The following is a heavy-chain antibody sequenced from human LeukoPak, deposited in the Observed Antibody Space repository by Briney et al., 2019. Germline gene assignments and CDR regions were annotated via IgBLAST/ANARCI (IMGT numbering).Heavy chain of an antibody. CDR1: GGSISSSSYY. CDR3: ARATYYDFWSGYFHFDY. D-gene: IGHD3-3*01. Sequence: SETLSLTCTVSGGSISSSSYYWGWIRQPPGKGLEWIGSIYYSGSTYYNPSLKSRVTISVDTSKNQFSLKLNSVTAADTAVYYCARATYYDFWSGYFHFDYWGQGTLVTVSS. V-gene: IGHV4-39*01. J-gene: IGHJ4*02. CDR2: IYYSGST.